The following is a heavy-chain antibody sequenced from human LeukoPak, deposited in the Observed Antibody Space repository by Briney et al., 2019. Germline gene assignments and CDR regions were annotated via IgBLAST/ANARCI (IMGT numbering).Heavy chain of an antibody. CDR3: ARGAPHHDILTGYFNY. Sequence: WETLSLTCTVSGGSISTYYWNWIRQPPGKGLEWIGYIYYSGSTNYNPSLKSRVTISVDTSKNQFSLNLTSVTAADTAVYYCARGAPHHDILTGYFNYWGQGTLVTVSS. CDR2: IYYSGST. J-gene: IGHJ4*02. CDR1: GGSISTYY. V-gene: IGHV4-59*01. D-gene: IGHD3-9*01.